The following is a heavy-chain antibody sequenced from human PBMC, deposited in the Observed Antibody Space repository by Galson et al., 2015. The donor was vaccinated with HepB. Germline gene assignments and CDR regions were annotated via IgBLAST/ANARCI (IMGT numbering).Heavy chain of an antibody. V-gene: IGHV3-74*01. Sequence: SLRLSCAASGFTFNSYWIHWVRQAPGEGLVWVSRVHMDGSRTDYADSVKGRFAFSRDNSKNTTYLQMNSLRAEDTAVYYCARGRGHGEKWGQGTLVTVSS. CDR1: GFTFNSYW. D-gene: IGHD3-10*01. CDR2: VHMDGSRT. J-gene: IGHJ4*02. CDR3: ARGRGHGEK.